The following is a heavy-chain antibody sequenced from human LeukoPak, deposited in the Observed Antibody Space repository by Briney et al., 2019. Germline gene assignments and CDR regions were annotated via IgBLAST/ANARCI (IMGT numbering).Heavy chain of an antibody. CDR2: IGPSGSNI. J-gene: IGHJ5*01. CDR3: ARDIAHCSGDMCYNIRFDS. V-gene: IGHV3-48*01. CDR1: GFTFGIYA. Sequence: GGSLRLSCAASGFTFGIYAMNWVRQAPGKGRGGVSYIGPSGSNIYYADSVKGRFTISRDNAKDSLYLQMNSLRAEDTAVYYCARDIAHCSGDMCYNIRFDSWGQGSLVTVSS. D-gene: IGHD2-15*01.